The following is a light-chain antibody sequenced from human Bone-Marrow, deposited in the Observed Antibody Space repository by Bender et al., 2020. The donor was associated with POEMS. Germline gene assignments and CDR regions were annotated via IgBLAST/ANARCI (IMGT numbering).Light chain of an antibody. CDR2: EGS. Sequence: QSALTQPRSVSGSPGQSVTISCTGTGGDVGNYNTVSWYQQYPGKAPKVIIYEGSKRPSGVSNRFSGSKSGNTASLTISGLQAEDEADYYCCSYAGSRTYIFGSGTKVTVL. CDR3: CSYAGSRTYI. J-gene: IGLJ1*01. CDR1: GGDVGNYNT. V-gene: IGLV2-23*01.